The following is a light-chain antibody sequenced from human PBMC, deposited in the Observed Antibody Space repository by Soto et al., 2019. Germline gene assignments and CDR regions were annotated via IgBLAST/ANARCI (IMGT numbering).Light chain of an antibody. Sequence: EIVMTQSPATLSVSPGERATLSCRASQTVYNNLAWYQQKPGQPPRLLIYGASARATGIPARVSCSGSGTEFTLTISSLQSEDFAVYYCQQYSNWPLTFGGGTKVEIK. CDR3: QQYSNWPLT. J-gene: IGKJ4*01. V-gene: IGKV3-15*01. CDR2: GAS. CDR1: QTVYNN.